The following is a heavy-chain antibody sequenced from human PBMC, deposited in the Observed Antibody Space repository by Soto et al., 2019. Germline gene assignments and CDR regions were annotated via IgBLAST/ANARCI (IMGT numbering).Heavy chain of an antibody. CDR1: GFAFNYHW. Sequence: GGSLRLSCAASGFAFNYHWMTWVRQAPGTGLEWLAHIKPDGSDEYYVDSMKGRLIISRDNVKSSVYLQMNSLRAEDTAVYYCARGHYGMDVWGQGATVTVSS. J-gene: IGHJ6*02. CDR2: IKPDGSDE. V-gene: IGHV3-7*03. CDR3: ARGHYGMDV.